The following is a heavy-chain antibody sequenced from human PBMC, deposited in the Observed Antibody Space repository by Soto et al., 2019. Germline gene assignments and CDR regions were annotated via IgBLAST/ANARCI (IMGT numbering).Heavy chain of an antibody. CDR3: ARAYTYDFDH. CDR2: VFWHDDK. V-gene: IGHV2-5*01. Sequence: QITLKESGPTLVKPTQTLTLTCTFSGFSFGVSGVGVGWIRQPPGRALEWLGLVFWHDDKRYSPSLESRLTLTKDPSNNPVVLTVPNLDPGDTGTYYCARAYTYDFDHWGQGTLVPVSS. CDR1: GFSFGVSGVG. D-gene: IGHD2-21*01. J-gene: IGHJ4*02.